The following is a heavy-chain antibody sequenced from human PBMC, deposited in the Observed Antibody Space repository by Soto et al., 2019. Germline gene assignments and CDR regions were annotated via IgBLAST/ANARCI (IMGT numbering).Heavy chain of an antibody. Sequence: SETLSLTCSVSGASVIGHYWTWIRQAPGKGLEWIGYVYNYGSTTYSPSLKSRVTISADTSKNLISLNLTSVTAADTAVYYCAIETGSWYFDSRGQGILVTVSS. V-gene: IGHV4-59*02. J-gene: IGHJ4*02. D-gene: IGHD6-25*01. CDR2: VYNYGST. CDR3: AIETGSWYFDS. CDR1: GASVIGHY.